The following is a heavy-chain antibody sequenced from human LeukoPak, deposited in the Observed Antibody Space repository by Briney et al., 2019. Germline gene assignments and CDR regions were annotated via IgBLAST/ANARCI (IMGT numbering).Heavy chain of an antibody. J-gene: IGHJ4*02. Sequence: SETLSLTCTVSGGSISGYYWSWIRQPPGKGLEWIGYIYYSGSTNYNPSLKSRVTISVDTSKNQFSLKLSSVTAADTAVYYCASGSSSWGVWGQGTLVTVSS. V-gene: IGHV4-59*01. D-gene: IGHD6-13*01. CDR2: IYYSGST. CDR3: ASGSSSWGV. CDR1: GGSISGYY.